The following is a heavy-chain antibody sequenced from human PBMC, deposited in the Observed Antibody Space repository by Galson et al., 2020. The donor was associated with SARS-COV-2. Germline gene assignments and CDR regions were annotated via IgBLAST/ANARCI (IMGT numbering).Heavy chain of an antibody. D-gene: IGHD6-13*01. CDR3: ARSPPGIAAALFTVKVDYFDY. CDR1: GGSISSSSYY. J-gene: IGHJ4*02. V-gene: IGHV4-39*01. CDR2: IYYSGST. Sequence: ETSETLSLTCTVSGGSISSSSYYWGWIRQPPGKGLEWIGSIYYSGSTYYNPSLKSRVTISVDTSKNQFSLKLSSVTAADTAVYYCARSPPGIAAALFTVKVDYFDYWGQGTLVTVSS.